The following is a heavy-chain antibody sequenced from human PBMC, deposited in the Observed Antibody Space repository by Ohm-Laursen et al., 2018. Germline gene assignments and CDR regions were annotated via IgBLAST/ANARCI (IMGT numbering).Heavy chain of an antibody. D-gene: IGHD6-13*01. Sequence: SLRLSCAASGFTFSSYSMNWVRQASGKGLEWVSSISSSSSYIYYADSVKGRFTISRDNAKNSLYLQMNSLRAEDTAVYYCATDSSSWYQYYYYYGMDVRGQGTTVTVSS. J-gene: IGHJ6*02. V-gene: IGHV3-21*01. CDR3: ATDSSSWYQYYYYYGMDV. CDR1: GFTFSSYS. CDR2: ISSSSSYI.